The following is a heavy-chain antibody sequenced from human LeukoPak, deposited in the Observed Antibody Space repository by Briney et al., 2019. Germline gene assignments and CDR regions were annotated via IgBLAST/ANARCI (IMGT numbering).Heavy chain of an antibody. D-gene: IGHD2-8*01. CDR1: GFTFSRDA. V-gene: IGHV3-23*01. CDR3: AKLPDCANDACTEGDY. Sequence: GGSLRLSCAASGFTFSRDAMSWVRQAPGEGLDWVSSISDSAGSTYYADSVEGRFTISRDNSRNTLYLQMDSLRADDTAVYYCAKLPDCANDACTEGDYWGQGTLVTVSS. J-gene: IGHJ4*02. CDR2: ISDSAGST.